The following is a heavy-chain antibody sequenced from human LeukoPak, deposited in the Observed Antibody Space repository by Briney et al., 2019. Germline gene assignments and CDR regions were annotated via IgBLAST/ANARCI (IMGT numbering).Heavy chain of an antibody. V-gene: IGHV4-30-4*08. D-gene: IGHD1-26*01. CDR3: VSFPYSGYFGH. CDR2: IHHSGNT. Sequence: SETLSLTCAVSGGSISSDYYYWSWIRQPPGKGLEWIGYIHHSGNTYYNPSLKSRLIISVDTSKNQFSLKLTSVTAADTAVYHCVSFPYSGYFGHWGQGILVTVSS. J-gene: IGHJ4*02. CDR1: GGSISSDYYY.